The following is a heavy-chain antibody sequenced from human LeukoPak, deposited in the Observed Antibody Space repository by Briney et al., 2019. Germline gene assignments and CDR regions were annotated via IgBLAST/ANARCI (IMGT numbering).Heavy chain of an antibody. D-gene: IGHD3-10*01. CDR3: AKDYYGLLGY. V-gene: IGHV3-23*01. J-gene: IGHJ4*02. CDR1: GFTFSSYA. Sequence: GGSLRLSCAASGFTFSSYAMSWVRQAPGKGLEWGSAISGSGGSTYYADSVKGRFTISRNNSKNTLYLQMNSLRAEDTAVYYCAKDYYGLLGYWGQGTLVTVSS. CDR2: ISGSGGST.